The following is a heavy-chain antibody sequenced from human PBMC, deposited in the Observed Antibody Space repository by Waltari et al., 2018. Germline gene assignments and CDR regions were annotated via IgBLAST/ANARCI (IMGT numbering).Heavy chain of an antibody. CDR3: VRAFMVTTFSALRYHDYYGMDV. J-gene: IGHJ6*02. V-gene: IGHV4-34*01. D-gene: IGHD4-17*01. Sequence: QVQLQQWGAGLLKPPETLSLTCAVYGGYLRDYSWSWVRQPPGKGLGWIGEINPSGVTNYNPSLKSRVTISVDTSKNQFSLRLSSVTAADTAVYYCVRAFMVTTFSALRYHDYYGMDVWGQGTAVTVSS. CDR1: GGYLRDYS. CDR2: INPSGVT.